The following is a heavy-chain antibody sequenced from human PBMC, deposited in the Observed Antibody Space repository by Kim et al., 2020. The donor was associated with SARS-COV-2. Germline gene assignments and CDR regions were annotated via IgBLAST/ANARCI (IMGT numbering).Heavy chain of an antibody. CDR3: ARQVINYDIWSGYYQGPIGV. CDR1: GGSISSSSYY. D-gene: IGHD3-3*01. J-gene: IGHJ6*02. Sequence: SETLSLTCTVSGGSISSSSYYWGWIRQPPGKGLEWIGSIYYSGSTYYNPSLKSRGTISVDTSKNQFSLKLSSVTAADTAEYYCARQVINYDIWSGYYQGPIGVWGQGTTVPVSS. CDR2: IYYSGST. V-gene: IGHV4-39*01.